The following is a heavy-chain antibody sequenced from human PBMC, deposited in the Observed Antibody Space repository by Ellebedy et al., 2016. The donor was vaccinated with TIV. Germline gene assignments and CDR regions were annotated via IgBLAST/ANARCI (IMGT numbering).Heavy chain of an antibody. CDR1: GFTFDDYT. CDR3: AKDILRYSSSWYGGSFDY. CDR2: ISWDGGST. V-gene: IGHV3-43*01. J-gene: IGHJ4*02. Sequence: GESLKISXAASGFTFDDYTMHWVRQAPGKGLEWVSLISWDGGSTYYADSVKGRFTISRDNSKNSLYLQMNSLRTEDTALYYCAKDILRYSSSWYGGSFDYWGQGTLVTVSS. D-gene: IGHD6-13*01.